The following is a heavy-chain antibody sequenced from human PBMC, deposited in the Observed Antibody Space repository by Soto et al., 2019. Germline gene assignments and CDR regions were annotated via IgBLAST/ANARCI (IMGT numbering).Heavy chain of an antibody. Sequence: QVQLVQSGAEVKKPGASVKVSCKASGYTFTSYGISWGRKAPGQGLEWMGWISAYNGNTNYAQKLQGSVTMTTDTSTSTSYMELRSLRADDTAVDYWARERGDGYNSAYGGQVTLVTFSA. J-gene: IGHJ4*02. V-gene: IGHV1-18*04. CDR1: GYTFTSYG. CDR3: ARERGDGYNSAY. D-gene: IGHD5-12*01. CDR2: ISAYNGNT.